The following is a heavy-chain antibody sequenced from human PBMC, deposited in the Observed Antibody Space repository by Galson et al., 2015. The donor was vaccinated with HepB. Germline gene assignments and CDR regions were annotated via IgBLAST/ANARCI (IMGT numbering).Heavy chain of an antibody. J-gene: IGHJ4*02. CDR1: GFTFSSYA. V-gene: IGHV3-23*01. CDR3: AKVHYDSNSWGFDY. CDR2: IGGSGTPT. Sequence: SLRLSCAASGFTFSSYAMSWVRQAPGKGLEWVSAIGGSGTPTYYADSVRGRFTISRDNSKNTLYLQMNSLRAEDTALYYCAKVHYDSNSWGFDYWGQGTLVTVSS. D-gene: IGHD3-22*01.